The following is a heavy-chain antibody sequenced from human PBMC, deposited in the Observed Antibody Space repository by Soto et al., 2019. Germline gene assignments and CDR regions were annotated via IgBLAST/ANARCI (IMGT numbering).Heavy chain of an antibody. V-gene: IGHV3-30-3*01. CDR1: VFTFSSYA. D-gene: IGHD5-12*01. CDR3: ARDLERYSGYDRGTGGYYGMEV. CDR2: ISYDGSNK. Sequence: VGSLRLSCAASVFTFSSYAMHCVRHSPGKWLEWVAVISYDGSNKYYADSVKGRFTIYRDNSKNTLYLQMNSLRAEDTAVYYCARDLERYSGYDRGTGGYYGMEVWGQGTMVTVSS. J-gene: IGHJ6*01.